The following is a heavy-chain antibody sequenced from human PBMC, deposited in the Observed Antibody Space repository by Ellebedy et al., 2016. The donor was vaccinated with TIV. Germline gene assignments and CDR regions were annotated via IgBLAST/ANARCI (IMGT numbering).Heavy chain of an antibody. D-gene: IGHD6-19*01. CDR3: VKRSGYGSGWTLDY. J-gene: IGHJ4*02. CDR1: GFTFRNYA. CDR2: IDGGGGMT. Sequence: PGGSLRLSCGASGFTFRNYAMTWVRRAPGKGLEWVSFIDGGGGMTYYADSVRVRFTISRDNSNSTVILEMKRLRAEDKAVYYCVKRSGYGSGWTLDYWGRGTLVIVSS. V-gene: IGHV3-23*01.